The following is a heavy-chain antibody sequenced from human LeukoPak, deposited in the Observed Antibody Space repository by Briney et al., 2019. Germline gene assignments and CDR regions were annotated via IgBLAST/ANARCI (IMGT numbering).Heavy chain of an antibody. J-gene: IGHJ4*02. CDR2: ISAGSGST. CDR3: AKVIGNWGSYYFDY. CDR1: GFTFSNHA. Sequence: QPGGSLRLSCAASGFTFSNHAMIWVCQAPGKGLEGVSSISAGSGSTYYADSVKGRFTISRDNSKNTLYLQMNSLRAEDTAVFYCAKVIGNWGSYYFDYWGQGTLVTVSS. D-gene: IGHD7-27*01. V-gene: IGHV3-23*01.